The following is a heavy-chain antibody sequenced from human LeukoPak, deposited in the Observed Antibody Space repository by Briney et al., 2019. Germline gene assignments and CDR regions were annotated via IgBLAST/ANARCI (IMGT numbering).Heavy chain of an antibody. D-gene: IGHD2-15*01. CDR1: GYTFTSYY. CDR2: INPSGGST. CDR3: ARRGSRGFSFDY. Sequence: ASVKVSCKASGYTFTSYYMHWVRQAPGQGLEWMGIINPSGGSTSYAQKFQGRVTMTADTSTGTVYMELSSLRSEDTAMYYCARRGSRGFSFDYWGQGTLVTVSS. V-gene: IGHV1-46*01. J-gene: IGHJ4*02.